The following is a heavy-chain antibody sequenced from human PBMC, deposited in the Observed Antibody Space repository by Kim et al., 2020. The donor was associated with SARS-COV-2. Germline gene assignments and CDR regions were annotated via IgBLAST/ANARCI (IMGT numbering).Heavy chain of an antibody. CDR3: ARRLSNTSGSGCHYCDL. CDR1: GGSFSGYY. Sequence: SETLSLTCAVYGGSFSGYYWSWIRQPPGKGLEWMGEINHSGRTNYNPSLKSRVTISVDTSKNQFSLKLTSVTAAATAVYYCARRLSNTSGSGCHYCDLWG. D-gene: IGHD3-10*01. J-gene: IGHJ2*01. CDR2: INHSGRT. V-gene: IGHV4-34*01.